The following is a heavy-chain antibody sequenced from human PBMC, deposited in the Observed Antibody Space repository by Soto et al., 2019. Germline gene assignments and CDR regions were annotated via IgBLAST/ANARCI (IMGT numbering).Heavy chain of an antibody. CDR1: GFTFSSYA. J-gene: IGHJ4*02. V-gene: IGHV3-23*01. CDR3: AKGVSSSAWSASDN. Sequence: EVQLLESGGGLVQPGGSLRLSCAASGFTFSSYAMTWVRQAPGKGLEWVSVISDSDNATYYADSVKGRFTISRDNSKNTLYQQFNSLRAEDTAVYYCAKGVSSSAWSASDNWGQGTLVTVSS. D-gene: IGHD6-19*01. CDR2: ISDSDNAT.